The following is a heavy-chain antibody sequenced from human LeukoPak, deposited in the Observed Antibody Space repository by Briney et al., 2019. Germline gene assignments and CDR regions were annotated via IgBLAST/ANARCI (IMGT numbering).Heavy chain of an antibody. CDR3: AREVVGTYYDFWSGYYSPNAFDY. V-gene: IGHV3-30*01. Sequence: PGGSLRLSCAASGFTFSSYAMHWVRQAPGKGLEWVAVISYDGSNKYHADSVKGRFTISRDNSKNTLYLQMNSLRAEDTAVYYCAREVVGTYYDFWSGYYSPNAFDYWGQGTLVTVSS. D-gene: IGHD3-3*01. CDR2: ISYDGSNK. J-gene: IGHJ4*02. CDR1: GFTFSSYA.